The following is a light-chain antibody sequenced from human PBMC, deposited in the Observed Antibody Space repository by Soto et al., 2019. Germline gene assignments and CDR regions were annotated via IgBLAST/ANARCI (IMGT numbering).Light chain of an antibody. J-gene: IGKJ1*01. CDR2: GAS. CDR3: QQYDNWPRT. Sequence: EIVMTQSPATLSVSPGERATLPCRASQSVSANLAWYQQKPGQAPRLLIYGASTRATGIPARFSGSGSGTKFTLTISSLQSEDVAVYYCQQYDNWPRTFGQGTKV. V-gene: IGKV3-15*01. CDR1: QSVSAN.